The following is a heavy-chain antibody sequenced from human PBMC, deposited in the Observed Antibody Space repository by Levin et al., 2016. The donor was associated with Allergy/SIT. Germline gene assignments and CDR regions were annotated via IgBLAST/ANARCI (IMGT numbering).Heavy chain of an antibody. V-gene: IGHV3-7*03. J-gene: IGHJ4*02. D-gene: IGHD6-19*01. CDR2: IKQDGSEK. CDR3: ARDVTRYFDWLSRYSSGWYGG. Sequence: WIRQPPGKGLEWVANIKQDGSEKYYVDSVKGRFTISRDNAKNSLYLQMNSLRAEDTAVYYCARDVTRYFDWLSRYSSGWYGGWGQGTLVTVSS.